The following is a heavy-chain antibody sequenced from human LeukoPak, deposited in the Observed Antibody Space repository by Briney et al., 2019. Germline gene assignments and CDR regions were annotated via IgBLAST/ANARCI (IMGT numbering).Heavy chain of an antibody. D-gene: IGHD6-6*01. J-gene: IGHJ4*02. Sequence: GASVKVSCKASGYTFTGYYMHWVRQAPGQGLEWMGWINPNSGGTNDAQKFQGRVTMTRDTSISTAYMELSRLRSDDTAVYYCAREPIYRTSSSPPDWGQGTLVTVSS. V-gene: IGHV1-2*02. CDR2: INPNSGGT. CDR3: AREPIYRTSSSPPD. CDR1: GYTFTGYY.